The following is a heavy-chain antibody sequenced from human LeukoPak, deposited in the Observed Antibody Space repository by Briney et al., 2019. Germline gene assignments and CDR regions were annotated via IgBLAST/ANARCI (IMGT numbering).Heavy chain of an antibody. CDR3: ARVGAIFGVAEYYFDY. Sequence: EASVKVSCKASGYTFTSYDINWVRQAPGQGLEWMGIINPSGGSTSYAQKFQGRVTMTRDTSTSTVYMELSSLRSEDTAVYYCARVGAIFGVAEYYFDYWGQGTLVTVSS. V-gene: IGHV1-46*01. CDR2: INPSGGST. CDR1: GYTFTSYD. J-gene: IGHJ4*02. D-gene: IGHD3-3*01.